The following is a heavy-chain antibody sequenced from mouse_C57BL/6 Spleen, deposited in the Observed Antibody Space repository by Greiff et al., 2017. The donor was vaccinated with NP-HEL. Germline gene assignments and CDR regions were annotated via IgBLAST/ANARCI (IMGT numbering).Heavy chain of an antibody. CDR1: GYAFSSSW. Sequence: VQLQQSGPELVKPGASVKISCKASGYAFSSSWMNWVKQRPGKGLEWIGRIYPGDGDTNYNGKFKGKATLTADKSSSTPYMQLSNLTSEDSAVYFCARRSSGYYFDYWGQGTTLTVSS. D-gene: IGHD3-2*02. CDR2: IYPGDGDT. CDR3: ARRSSGYYFDY. V-gene: IGHV1-82*01. J-gene: IGHJ2*01.